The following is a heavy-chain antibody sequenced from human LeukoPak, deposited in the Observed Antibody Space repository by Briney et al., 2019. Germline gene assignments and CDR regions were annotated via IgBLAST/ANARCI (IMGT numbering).Heavy chain of an antibody. CDR3: ARDPCSTTRCSLLDYYMDV. D-gene: IGHD2-2*01. CDR1: GDTISSGDSY. CDR2: IYDSGTT. Sequence: PSQTLSLTCIVSGDTISSGDSYWSWIRQAPRKGLEWIGYIYDSGTTSYNPSLKSRLTISVDTSKNQFSLNLTSVTAADTAVYHCARDPCSTTRCSLLDYYMDVWGKGTTVTVSS. J-gene: IGHJ6*03. V-gene: IGHV4-30-4*08.